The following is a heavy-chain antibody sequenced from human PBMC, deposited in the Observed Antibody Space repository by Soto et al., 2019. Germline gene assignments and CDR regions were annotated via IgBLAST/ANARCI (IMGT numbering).Heavy chain of an antibody. Sequence: PGEYRKIACKGSGYSFTSYWISWVRQMPGKGLDCMGRIDPSDSYTNYSPSFQGHVTISADKSISTAYLQWSSLKASDTAMYYCASRADRIWSCIGISCYTESYYSYYGMDVWGQGTTVNVSS. J-gene: IGHJ6*02. D-gene: IGHD2-15*01. V-gene: IGHV5-10-1*01. CDR3: ASRADRIWSCIGISCYTESYYSYYGMDV. CDR1: GYSFTSYW. CDR2: IDPSDSYT.